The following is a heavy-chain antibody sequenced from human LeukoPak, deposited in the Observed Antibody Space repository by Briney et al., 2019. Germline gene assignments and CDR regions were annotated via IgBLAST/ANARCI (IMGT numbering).Heavy chain of an antibody. D-gene: IGHD5-18*01. Sequence: GGSLRLSCAASGFIVSSNHMSWVRQAPGKGLEWVSIIYSGADTYYADSVKGRFTISRDNAKNSLYLQMNSLRDEDTAVYYCARMIDYNYGYAFDYWGQGTLVTVSS. J-gene: IGHJ4*02. CDR3: ARMIDYNYGYAFDY. CDR2: IYSGADT. V-gene: IGHV3-53*01. CDR1: GFIVSSNH.